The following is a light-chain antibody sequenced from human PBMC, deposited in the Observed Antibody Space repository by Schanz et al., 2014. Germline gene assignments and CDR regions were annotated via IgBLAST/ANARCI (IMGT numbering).Light chain of an antibody. J-gene: IGKJ2*01. CDR1: QSISSW. V-gene: IGKV1-5*01. CDR3: QEYKTSPYT. CDR2: DAS. Sequence: DIQMTQSPSTLSASVGDRVTITCRASQSISSWLAWYQQKPGKAPKLLIYDASSLESGVPSRFSGSGSGTEFTLTISSLQPDDGGVYYCQEYKTSPYTFGQGTKLQIK.